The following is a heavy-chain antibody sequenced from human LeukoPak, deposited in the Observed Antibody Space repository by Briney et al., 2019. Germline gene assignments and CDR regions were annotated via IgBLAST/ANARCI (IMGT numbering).Heavy chain of an antibody. Sequence: SETLSLTCTVSGGSISSNYWSWIRQPPGRGLEWIGYIYYSGSTSYNPSLKSRVTISIDTSKNQFSLKLSSVTAADTAVYYCGRDALVGYFSYYYMDVWGKGTTVTVSS. CDR1: GGSISSNY. CDR2: IYYSGST. CDR3: GRDALVGYFSYYYMDV. J-gene: IGHJ6*03. V-gene: IGHV4-59*01. D-gene: IGHD2-15*01.